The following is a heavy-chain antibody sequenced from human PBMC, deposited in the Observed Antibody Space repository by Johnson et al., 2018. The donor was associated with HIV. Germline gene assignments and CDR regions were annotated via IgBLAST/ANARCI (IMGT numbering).Heavy chain of an antibody. CDR2: IWYDGSI. V-gene: IGHV3-33*03. Sequence: QVQLVESGGGLIQPGGSLRLSCAASGFTFSTYWMHWVRQAPGKGLEWVAVIWYDGSIGYADSVKGRFTISRDNAKNSLYLQMNSLRAEDTALYYCAKDIGDYVPGHAFDIWGQGTMVTVSS. CDR1: GFTFSTYW. CDR3: AKDIGDYVPGHAFDI. D-gene: IGHD3-16*01. J-gene: IGHJ3*02.